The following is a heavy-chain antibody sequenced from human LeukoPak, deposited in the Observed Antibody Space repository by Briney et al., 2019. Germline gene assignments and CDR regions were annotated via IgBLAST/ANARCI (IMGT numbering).Heavy chain of an antibody. CDR1: GLTVSSNS. V-gene: IGHV3-53*05. CDR3: AKGVGASIVVRGLDY. CDR2: IYSGGNT. Sequence: GGSLRLSCTVSGLTVSSNSWSWVRQAPGKGLEWVSFIYSGGNTHYSDSVTGRFTISRDNAKNSLYLQMNSLRAEDMALYYCAKGVGASIVVRGLDYWGQGTLVTVSS. D-gene: IGHD6-6*01. J-gene: IGHJ4*02.